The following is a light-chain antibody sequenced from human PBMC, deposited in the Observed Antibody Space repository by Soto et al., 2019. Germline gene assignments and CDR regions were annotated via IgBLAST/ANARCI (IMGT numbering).Light chain of an antibody. V-gene: IGKV3-15*01. CDR2: GAS. CDR1: QSVSSN. Sequence: EIVMTQSPATLSVSPGERATLSCRASQSVSSNLAWYQQKPGQAPRLLIYGASTRATGIPARFSGSGFGTEFTLTISRLQSEDFVVYYCQQYNYWPYTFGEGTKLEIK. CDR3: QQYNYWPYT. J-gene: IGKJ2*01.